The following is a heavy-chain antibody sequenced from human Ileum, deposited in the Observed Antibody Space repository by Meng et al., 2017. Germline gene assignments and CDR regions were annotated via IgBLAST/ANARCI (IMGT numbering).Heavy chain of an antibody. D-gene: IGHD3-22*01. J-gene: IGHJ3*02. V-gene: IGHV6-1*01. CDR2: TYYRSKWYN. Sequence: LRLSCAISGDSVSSNSATWNWIRQSPSRGLEWLGRTYYRSKWYNDSEVSVKSRISINPDTSKNQFSLQMDSVTPEDTAVYYCARWESSGDAFDIWGQGTMVTVSS. CDR3: ARWESSGDAFDI. CDR1: GDSVSSNSAT.